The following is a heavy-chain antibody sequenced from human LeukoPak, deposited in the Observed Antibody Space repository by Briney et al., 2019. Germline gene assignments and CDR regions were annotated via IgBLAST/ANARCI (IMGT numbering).Heavy chain of an antibody. CDR2: ISSSSSYI. D-gene: IGHD1-26*01. CDR3: ARVSYVSVGPAFDI. CDR1: GFTFSSYS. V-gene: IGHV3-21*01. Sequence: GGSLRLSCAASGFTFSSYSMNCVRQAPGKRLEWVSSISSSSSYIYSADSVKGRFTIYREHAKNSLYLQWIIRRAEDTAVYYCARVSYVSVGPAFDIWGQETMVTVSS. J-gene: IGHJ3*02.